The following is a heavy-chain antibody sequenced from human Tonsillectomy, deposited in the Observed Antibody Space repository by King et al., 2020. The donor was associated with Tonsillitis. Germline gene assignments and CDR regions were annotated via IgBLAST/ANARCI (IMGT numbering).Heavy chain of an antibody. CDR1: GFTFSSYG. CDR3: AKDEVVVVPAAMPAYLDY. D-gene: IGHD2-2*01. Sequence: VQLVESGGGVVQPGRSLRLSCAASGFTFSSYGMHWVRQAPGKGLEWVAVISYDGSNKYYADSVKGRFTISRDNSKNTLYLQMNSLRAEDTAVYYCAKDEVVVVPAAMPAYLDYWGQGTLVTVSS. V-gene: IGHV3-30*18. CDR2: ISYDGSNK. J-gene: IGHJ4*02.